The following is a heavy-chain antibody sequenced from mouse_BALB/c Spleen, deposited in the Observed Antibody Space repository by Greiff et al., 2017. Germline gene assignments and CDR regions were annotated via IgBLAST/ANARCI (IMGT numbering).Heavy chain of an antibody. CDR2: ISSGSSTI. J-gene: IGHJ4*01. D-gene: IGHD2-4*01. V-gene: IGHV5-17*02. CDR3: AREGNEYDEREYAIDY. CDR1: GFTFSSFG. Sequence: EVKLMESGGGLVQPGGSRKLSCAASGFTFSSFGMHWVRQAPEKGLEWVAYISSGSSTIYYADTVKGRFTISRDNPKNTLFLQMTSLRSEDTAMYYCAREGNEYDEREYAIDYWGQGTSVTVSS.